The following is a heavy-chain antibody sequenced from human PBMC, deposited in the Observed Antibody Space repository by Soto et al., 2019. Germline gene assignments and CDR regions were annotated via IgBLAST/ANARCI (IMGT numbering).Heavy chain of an antibody. J-gene: IGHJ4*02. CDR3: ASRPRDGYSRYFDY. CDR2: IYYSGST. Sequence: SETLSLTCTVSGGFISSGGYYWTWIRQHPGKGLEWIGYIYYSGSTYYNPSLKSRVTISVDTSKNQFSLKLSSVTAADTAVYYCASRPRDGYSRYFDYWGQGTLVTVSS. V-gene: IGHV4-31*03. CDR1: GGFISSGGYY. D-gene: IGHD5-18*01.